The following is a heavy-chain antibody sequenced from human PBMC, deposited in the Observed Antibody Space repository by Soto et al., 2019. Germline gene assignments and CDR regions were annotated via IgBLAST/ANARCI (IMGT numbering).Heavy chain of an antibody. D-gene: IGHD2-15*01. Sequence: AASVKVSCKASGGTFSSYAISWVRQAPGQGLEWMGGIIPIFGTANYAQKFQGRVTITADESTSTAYMELSSLRSEDTAVYYCARDNLLGYCSGGSCLVYWGQGTLVTVSS. V-gene: IGHV1-69*13. CDR3: ARDNLLGYCSGGSCLVY. J-gene: IGHJ4*02. CDR2: IIPIFGTA. CDR1: GGTFSSYA.